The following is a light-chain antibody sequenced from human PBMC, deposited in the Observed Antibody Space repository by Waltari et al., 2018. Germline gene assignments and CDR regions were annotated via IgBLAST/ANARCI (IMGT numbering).Light chain of an antibody. Sequence: DIQLTQSPSFLSASVGDRVTITCRASQGISSYLAWYQQKPGKAPTLLIYAASTLQTGVPSRFSGSGSVTEFTLTISSLQPEDFATYYCQQLYSYPFTFGPGTKVDIK. CDR2: AAS. CDR1: QGISSY. CDR3: QQLYSYPFT. J-gene: IGKJ3*01. V-gene: IGKV1-9*01.